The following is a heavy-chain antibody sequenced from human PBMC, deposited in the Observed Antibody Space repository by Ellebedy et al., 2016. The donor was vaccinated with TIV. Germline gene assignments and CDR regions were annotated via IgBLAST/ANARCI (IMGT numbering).Heavy chain of an antibody. CDR3: ARARCSNADCHIPGY. D-gene: IGHD2-8*01. CDR1: GFTFSIYA. V-gene: IGHV3-23*01. CDR2: ISGSGDST. Sequence: GESLKISCAASGFTFSIYAMSWVRQAPGKGLEWVSLISGSGDSTYYADSVKGRFTISRDNAKTSLYLQINGLRDDDTAMYYCARARCSNADCHIPGYWGQGSLVTVSS. J-gene: IGHJ4*02.